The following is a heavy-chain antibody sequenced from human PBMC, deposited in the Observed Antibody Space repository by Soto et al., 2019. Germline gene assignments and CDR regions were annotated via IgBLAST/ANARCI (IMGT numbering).Heavy chain of an antibody. D-gene: IGHD3-22*01. CDR2: ISVNIDST. V-gene: IGHV3-23*01. Sequence: GGSLRLSCAASGFTFSSSAMAWVRQAPGKGLEWVSLISVNIDSTRYADSVKGRFTISRDNSKNTLYLQMNSLRAEDTAVYYCASFYDSSGLSYYYYGMDVWGQGTTVTVSS. CDR3: ASFYDSSGLSYYYYGMDV. CDR1: GFTFSSSA. J-gene: IGHJ6*02.